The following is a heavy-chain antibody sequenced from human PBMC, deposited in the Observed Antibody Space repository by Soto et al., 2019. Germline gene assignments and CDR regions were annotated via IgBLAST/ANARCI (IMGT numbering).Heavy chain of an antibody. Sequence: PGGSLRLSCAASGFTFSSYSMNWVRQAPGKGLEWVSSISSSISYIYYADSVKGRFTISRDNAKNSLYLQMNSLRAEDTSVYYCASFVVPAAMPYYYYMDVWGKGTTVTVSS. CDR1: GFTFSSYS. D-gene: IGHD2-2*01. CDR2: ISSSISYI. CDR3: ASFVVPAAMPYYYYMDV. V-gene: IGHV3-21*01. J-gene: IGHJ6*03.